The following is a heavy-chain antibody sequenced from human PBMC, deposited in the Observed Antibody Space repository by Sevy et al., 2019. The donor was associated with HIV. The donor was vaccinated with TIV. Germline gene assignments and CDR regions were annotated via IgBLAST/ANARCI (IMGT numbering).Heavy chain of an antibody. V-gene: IGHV1-18*01. Sequence: ASVKVSCKASGYTFTSYGISWVRQAPGQGLEWMGWISAYNGNTNYAQKLQGRVTMTTDTSTSTAYMELRSLRSDDTAVYYCARALPLGYCSSTSCYAATKIFDYWGQGTLVTVSS. J-gene: IGHJ4*02. CDR1: GYTFTSYG. CDR3: ARALPLGYCSSTSCYAATKIFDY. D-gene: IGHD2-2*01. CDR2: ISAYNGNT.